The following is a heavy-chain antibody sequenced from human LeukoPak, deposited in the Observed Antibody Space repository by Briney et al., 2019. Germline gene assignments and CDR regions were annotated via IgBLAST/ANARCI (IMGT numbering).Heavy chain of an antibody. D-gene: IGHD6-13*01. CDR1: GGSISSCDYY. Sequence: ASQTLSLTCTVSGGSISSCDYYWSWIRQPPGKGLEWIGYIYYSGSTYYNPSLKSRVTISVDTSKNQFSLKLSSVTAADTAVYYCARRSSWFYYFDYWGQGTLVTVSS. CDR3: ARRSSWFYYFDY. CDR2: IYYSGST. J-gene: IGHJ4*02. V-gene: IGHV4-30-4*01.